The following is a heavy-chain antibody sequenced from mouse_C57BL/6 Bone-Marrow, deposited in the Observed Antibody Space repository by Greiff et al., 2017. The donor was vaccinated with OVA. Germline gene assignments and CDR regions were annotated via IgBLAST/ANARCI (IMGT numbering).Heavy chain of an antibody. V-gene: IGHV1-81*01. Sequence: QVHVKQSGAELARPGASVKLSCKASGYTFTSYGISWVKQRTGQGLEWIGEIYPRSGNTYYNEKFKGKATLTADKSSSTAYMELRSLTSEDSAVYFCARGPITTVERYFDYWGQGTTLTVSS. CDR1: GYTFTSYG. CDR3: ARGPITTVERYFDY. D-gene: IGHD1-1*01. CDR2: IYPRSGNT. J-gene: IGHJ2*01.